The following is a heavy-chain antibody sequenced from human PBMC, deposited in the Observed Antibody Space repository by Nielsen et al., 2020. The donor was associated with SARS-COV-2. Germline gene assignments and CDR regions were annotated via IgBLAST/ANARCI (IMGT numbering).Heavy chain of an antibody. CDR1: GFTFSSYW. D-gene: IGHD1-20*01. CDR3: ARGAWITGIDY. CDR2: INSDGSST. J-gene: IGHJ4*02. V-gene: IGHV3-74*01. Sequence: GESLKISCAASGFTFSSYWMHWGRQAPGKGLVWVSRINSDGSSTSYADSVKGRFTISRDNAKNTLYLQMNSLRAEDTAVYYCARGAWITGIDYWGQVTLVTVSS.